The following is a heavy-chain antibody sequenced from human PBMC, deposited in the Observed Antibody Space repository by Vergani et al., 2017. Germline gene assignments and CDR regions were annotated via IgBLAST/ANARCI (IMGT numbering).Heavy chain of an antibody. CDR2: IYYSGST. Sequence: QVQLQESGPGLVKPSQTLSLTCTVSGGSISSGGYYWSWIRQRPGKGLEWIGYIYYSGSTYYNPSLKSRVTISVDTSKNQFSLKLSSVTAADTAVYYCAREPLSSSWDPAAFDIWGQGTMVTVSS. J-gene: IGHJ3*02. CDR3: AREPLSSSWDPAAFDI. CDR1: GGSISSGGYY. V-gene: IGHV4-31*03. D-gene: IGHD6-13*01.